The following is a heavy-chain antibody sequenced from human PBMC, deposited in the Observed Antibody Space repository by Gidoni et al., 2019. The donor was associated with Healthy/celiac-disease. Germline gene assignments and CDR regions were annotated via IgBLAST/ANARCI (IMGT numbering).Heavy chain of an antibody. CDR2: ISGSGGST. V-gene: IGHV3-23*01. CDR1: GFPFSSYA. CDR3: AKDPTVRGSSSGY. D-gene: IGHD3-10*01. J-gene: IGHJ4*02. Sequence: AQLLESGGGLVQPGGSLRPPRAASGFPFSSYAMSWVRQAPGKGLAWVSAISGSGGSTYYADSVKGRFTISRDNSKNTLYLQMNSLRAEDTAVYYCAKDPTVRGSSSGYWGQGTLVTVSS.